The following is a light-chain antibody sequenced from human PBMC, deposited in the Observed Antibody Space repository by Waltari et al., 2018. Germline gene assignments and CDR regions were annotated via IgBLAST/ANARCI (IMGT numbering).Light chain of an antibody. CDR1: QSVRSNY. Sequence: EKVIKQTPSTLPLTQGERANISCRASQSVRSNYLTWYQQKPGQAPRLLIYGISSRATGIPDRFGGSGSGKDFALTISRLEPEDFAVYYCQQYGSLPRTFGQGTKVEIK. J-gene: IGKJ1*01. CDR2: GIS. V-gene: IGKV3-20*01. CDR3: QQYGSLPRT.